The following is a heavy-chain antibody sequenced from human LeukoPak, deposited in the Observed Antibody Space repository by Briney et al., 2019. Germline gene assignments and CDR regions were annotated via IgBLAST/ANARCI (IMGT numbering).Heavy chain of an antibody. Sequence: SETLSLTCAVYGGSFSGYYWSWIRQPPGKGLEWIGEINHSGSTNYNPSLKSRVPISVDTSKNQFSLKLSSVTAADTAVYYCARLARYSNYFVPNYHYFDYWGQGTLVTVSS. CDR2: INHSGST. V-gene: IGHV4-34*01. CDR3: ARLARYSNYFVPNYHYFDY. D-gene: IGHD4-11*01. CDR1: GGSFSGYY. J-gene: IGHJ4*02.